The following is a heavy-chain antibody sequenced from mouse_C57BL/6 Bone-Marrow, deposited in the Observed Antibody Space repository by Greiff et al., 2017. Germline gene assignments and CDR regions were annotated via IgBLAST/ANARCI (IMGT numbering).Heavy chain of an antibody. V-gene: IGHV1-39*01. CDR1: GYSFTDYN. Sequence: EVHLVESGPELVKPGASVKISCKASGYSFTDYNMNWVTQSNGKSLEWIGVINPNYGTTSYNQKFKGKATLTVDQSSSTAYMQLNSLTSEDSAVYYCARYYSNYVGAMDYWGQGTSVTVSS. CDR3: ARYYSNYVGAMDY. D-gene: IGHD2-5*01. CDR2: INPNYGTT. J-gene: IGHJ4*01.